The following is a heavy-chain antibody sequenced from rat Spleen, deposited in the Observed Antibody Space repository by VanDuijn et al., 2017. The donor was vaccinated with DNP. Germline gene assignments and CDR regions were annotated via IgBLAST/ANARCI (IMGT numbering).Heavy chain of an antibody. J-gene: IGHJ2*01. V-gene: IGHV4-2*01. CDR1: GFNCNHYW. D-gene: IGHD1-1*01. CDR2: INMVGNTI. Sequence: EVKLVESGGGLVQPGRSLTLPCATSGFNCNHYWMGWVRQAPGKGLEWIGEINMVGNTINYTPSLKDKFTITRDNDQNTLYLQMSKLASEDTAVHNCARANSGVPFQNWGQGVMVTVSS. CDR3: ARANSGVPFQN.